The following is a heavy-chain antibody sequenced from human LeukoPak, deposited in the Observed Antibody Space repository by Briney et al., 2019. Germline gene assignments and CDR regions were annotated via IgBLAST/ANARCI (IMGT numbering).Heavy chain of an antibody. Sequence: ASVKVSCKASGYTFTTYYMHWVRQAPGQGLEWMGIINPSGGSTIYAQKFQGRVIMTRDMSTSTVYMELSSLRSEDTAVYYCARDPKDDTSGYYYFDYWGQGTLVTVSS. CDR3: ARDPKDDTSGYYYFDY. J-gene: IGHJ4*02. D-gene: IGHD3-22*01. V-gene: IGHV1-46*01. CDR2: INPSGGST. CDR1: GYTFTTYY.